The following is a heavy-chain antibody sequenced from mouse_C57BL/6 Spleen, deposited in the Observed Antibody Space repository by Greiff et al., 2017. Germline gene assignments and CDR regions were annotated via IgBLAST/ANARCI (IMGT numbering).Heavy chain of an antibody. CDR2: IFPGNSDT. Sequence: EVQLQQSGTVLARPGASVKMSCKPSAYTFPSSWLHWVKQRPGQGLEWIGAIFPGNSDTSYNQKFKGKAKLTAVTSASTAYMELSSLTNEDSAVYYCTISMVTTSFAYWGQGTLVTVSA. CDR3: TISMVTTSFAY. CDR1: AYTFPSSW. J-gene: IGHJ3*01. D-gene: IGHD2-2*01. V-gene: IGHV1-5*01.